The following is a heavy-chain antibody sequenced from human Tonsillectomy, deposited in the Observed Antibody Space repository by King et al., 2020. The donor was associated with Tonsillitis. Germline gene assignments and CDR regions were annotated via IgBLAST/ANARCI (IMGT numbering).Heavy chain of an antibody. V-gene: IGHV7-4-1*02. CDR1: GYTFTTYP. J-gene: IGHJ4*02. CDR2: ITTNTRNA. CDR3: ARVRYCGGGSCYDIDH. D-gene: IGHD2-15*01. Sequence: QVQLVESGSELKEPGASVKVSCKASGYTFTTYPMSWVRQAPGQGLEWMGWITTNTRNATYGQGFTGRFVFSFDTSVSTAFLQITSLKAEDTAIYYCARVRYCGGGSCYDIDHWGQGTLVTVSS.